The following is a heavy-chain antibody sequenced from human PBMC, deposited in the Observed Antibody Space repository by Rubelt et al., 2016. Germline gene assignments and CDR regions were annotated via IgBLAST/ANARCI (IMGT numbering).Heavy chain of an antibody. CDR2: IHYSGST. CDR3: ASLGEGSSTSRPWFDP. J-gene: IGHJ5*02. D-gene: IGHD2-2*01. Sequence: QVQLQESGPGLVKPSETLSLTCTVSGYSISSGYYWGWIRQPPGKGLEWIGSIHYSGSTYYIPSLKSRVTISVDTSKNQFSLKLSSVTGADTAVDYCASLGEGSSTSRPWFDPWGQETLVTVSS. CDR1: GYSISSGYY. V-gene: IGHV4-38-2*02.